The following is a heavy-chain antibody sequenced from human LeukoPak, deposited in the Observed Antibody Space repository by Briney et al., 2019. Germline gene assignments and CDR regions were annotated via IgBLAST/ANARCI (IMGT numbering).Heavy chain of an antibody. J-gene: IGHJ5*02. Sequence: SETLSLTCTASGGSISSYYWSWIRQPPGKGLEWIGDIYYSGSTNYNPSLKSRVTISVDTSKNQFSLKLSSVTAADTAVYYCARRVKGDYYDSSGYYKESWFDPWGQGTLVTVSS. D-gene: IGHD3-22*01. CDR3: ARRVKGDYYDSSGYYKESWFDP. V-gene: IGHV4-59*08. CDR2: IYYSGST. CDR1: GGSISSYY.